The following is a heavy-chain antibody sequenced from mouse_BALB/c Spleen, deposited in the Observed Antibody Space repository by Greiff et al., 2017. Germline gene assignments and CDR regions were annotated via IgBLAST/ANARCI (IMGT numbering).Heavy chain of an antibody. Sequence: VQLQQPGAELVRPGASVKLSCKASGYTFTSYWINWVKQRPGQGLEWIGNIYPSDSYTNYNQKFKDKATLTVDKSSSTAYMQLSSPTSEDSAVYYCTRSGGITTGTWFAYWGQGTLVTVSA. J-gene: IGHJ3*01. CDR2: IYPSDSYT. CDR3: TRSGGITTGTWFAY. CDR1: GYTFTSYW. V-gene: IGHV1-69*02. D-gene: IGHD2-4*01.